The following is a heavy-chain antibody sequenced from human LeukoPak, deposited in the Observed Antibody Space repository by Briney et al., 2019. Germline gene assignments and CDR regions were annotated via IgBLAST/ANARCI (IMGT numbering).Heavy chain of an antibody. CDR3: ARDASRIQLWPL. Sequence: PSETLSLTCTVSGGSISSSSYYWGWIRQPPGKGLEWIGSIYYIGSTYYNPSLKSRVTISVDMAKNQFSLKLRSVTAADTAVYYCARDASRIQLWPLWGQGTLVTVSS. CDR1: GGSISSSSYY. V-gene: IGHV4-39*07. D-gene: IGHD5-18*01. J-gene: IGHJ4*02. CDR2: IYYIGST.